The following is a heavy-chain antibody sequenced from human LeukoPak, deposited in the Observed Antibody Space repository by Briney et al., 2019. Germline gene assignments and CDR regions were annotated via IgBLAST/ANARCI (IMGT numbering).Heavy chain of an antibody. Sequence: GGSLRLSCAASGFTLTGNAMSWVRQAPGRGLEWVSGVGGDERKHYADSVRGRFTISRDNSMKTVHLQMNSLRVEDTAVYYCAKDLSWWAAADYWGQGALVTVSS. J-gene: IGHJ4*02. CDR1: GFTLTGNA. CDR3: AKDLSWWAAADY. CDR2: VGGDERK. V-gene: IGHV3-23*01. D-gene: IGHD2-15*01.